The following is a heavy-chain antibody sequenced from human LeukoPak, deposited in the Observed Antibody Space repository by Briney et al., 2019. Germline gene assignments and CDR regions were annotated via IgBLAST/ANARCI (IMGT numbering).Heavy chain of an antibody. CDR3: AKDEYYYDSSGYSRFGTFDY. Sequence: PGRSLRLSCAASGFTFDDYAMHWVRHAPGKGLEWVSGISWNSGSIGYADSVKGRFTISRDNAKNSLYLQMNSLRAEDTALYYCAKDEYYYDSSGYSRFGTFDYWGQGTLVTVSS. V-gene: IGHV3-9*01. CDR2: ISWNSGSI. D-gene: IGHD3-22*01. J-gene: IGHJ4*02. CDR1: GFTFDDYA.